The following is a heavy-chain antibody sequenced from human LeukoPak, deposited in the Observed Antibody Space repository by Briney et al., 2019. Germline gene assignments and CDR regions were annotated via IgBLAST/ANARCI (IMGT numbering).Heavy chain of an antibody. CDR3: ARRHKGGAFDI. D-gene: IGHD3-16*01. CDR1: GGSISSYY. Sequence: PSETLSLTCTVSGGSISSYYWSWIRQPPGKGLEWIGYIYDSGSTNYNPSLKSRVTISVDTSKNQFSLKLSSVTAADTAVYYCARRHKGGAFDIWGQGTMVTVSS. J-gene: IGHJ3*02. V-gene: IGHV4-59*08. CDR2: IYDSGST.